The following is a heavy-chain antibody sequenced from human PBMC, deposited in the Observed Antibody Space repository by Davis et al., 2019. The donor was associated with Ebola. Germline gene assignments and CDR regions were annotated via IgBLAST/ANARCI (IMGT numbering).Heavy chain of an antibody. Sequence: SETLSLTCAVSGGSISSSSYYWGWIRQPPGKGLEWIGSIYYSGSTYYNPSLKSRVTISVDTSKNQFSLKLSSVTAADTALYYCARRDLWGYCSSTSCYARRSFDYWGQGTLVTVSS. CDR2: IYYSGST. J-gene: IGHJ4*02. CDR1: GGSISSSSYY. V-gene: IGHV4-39*01. CDR3: ARRDLWGYCSSTSCYARRSFDY. D-gene: IGHD2-2*01.